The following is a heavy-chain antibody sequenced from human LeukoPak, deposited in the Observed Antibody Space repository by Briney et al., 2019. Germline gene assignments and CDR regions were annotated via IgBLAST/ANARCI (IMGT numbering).Heavy chain of an antibody. CDR1: GYTFTGYY. V-gene: IGHV1-2*02. CDR3: ARGYSSGWNPEFDY. J-gene: IGHJ4*02. Sequence: ASVTVSCKASGYTFTGYYMHWVRQAPGQGLEWMGWINPNSGGTNYAQKFQGRVTMTRDTSISTAYMELSRLRSDDTAVYYCARGYSSGWNPEFDYWGQGTLVTVSS. CDR2: INPNSGGT. D-gene: IGHD6-19*01.